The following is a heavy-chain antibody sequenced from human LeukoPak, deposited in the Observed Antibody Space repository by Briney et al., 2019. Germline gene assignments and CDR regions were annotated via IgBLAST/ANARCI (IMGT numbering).Heavy chain of an antibody. CDR3: ASLSGSYSFDY. V-gene: IGHV4-4*07. J-gene: IGHJ4*02. D-gene: IGHD1-26*01. CDR2: IYTSGST. CDR1: GGSISSYY. Sequence: SETLSLTCTASGGSISSYYWSWIRQPAGKGLEWIGRIYTSGSTNYNPSLKSRVTMSVDTSKNQFSLKLSSVTAADTAVYYRASLSGSYSFDYWGQGTLVTVSS.